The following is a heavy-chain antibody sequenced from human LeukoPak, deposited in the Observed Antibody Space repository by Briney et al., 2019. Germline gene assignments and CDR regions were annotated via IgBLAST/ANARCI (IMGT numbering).Heavy chain of an antibody. Sequence: GWSLRLSCAASGFTFSSYAMHWVRQAPGKGLEDVAAISSNGGSTYYANSVKGRFTISRDNSKNTLYLQMGSLRAEDMAVYYCARGRGLNCSSSSGSSFDYWGQGTLVTVSS. CDR3: ARGRGLNCSSSSGSSFDY. V-gene: IGHV3-64*01. CDR2: ISSNGGST. D-gene: IGHD2-2*01. CDR1: GFTFSSYA. J-gene: IGHJ4*02.